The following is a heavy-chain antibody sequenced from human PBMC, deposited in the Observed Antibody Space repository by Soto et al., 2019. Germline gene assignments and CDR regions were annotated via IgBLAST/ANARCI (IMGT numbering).Heavy chain of an antibody. V-gene: IGHV1-58*01. Sequence: ASVKVSCKASGFTFTSSAVQWVRQACGQRLEWIGWIVVGSGNTNYAQKFQERVTITRDMSTSTAYMELSSLRSEDTAVYYCAAPSGGYSYAFDIWGQGTMVTVSS. D-gene: IGHD5-18*01. CDR3: AAPSGGYSYAFDI. CDR2: IVVGSGNT. J-gene: IGHJ3*02. CDR1: GFTFTSSA.